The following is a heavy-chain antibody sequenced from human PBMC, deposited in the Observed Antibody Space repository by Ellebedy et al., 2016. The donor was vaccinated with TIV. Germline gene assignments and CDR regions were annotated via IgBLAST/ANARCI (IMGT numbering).Heavy chain of an antibody. CDR2: INSEGSST. V-gene: IGHV3-74*01. Sequence: PGGSLRLSCAASGFTFSSYWMHWVRQAPGKGLVWVSRINSEGSSTSYADSVKGRFTISRDNAKNTLYLQMNSLRAEDTAVYYCARYCSSTSCSKGSFDYWGQGTLVTVSS. CDR3: ARYCSSTSCSKGSFDY. CDR1: GFTFSSYW. D-gene: IGHD2-2*01. J-gene: IGHJ4*02.